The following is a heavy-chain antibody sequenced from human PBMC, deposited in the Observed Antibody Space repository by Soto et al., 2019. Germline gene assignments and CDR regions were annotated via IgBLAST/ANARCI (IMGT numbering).Heavy chain of an antibody. V-gene: IGHV3-48*01. Sequence: EVQLVESGGGLVQPGGSLRLSCAASGFTFSSYSMNWVCQAPGKGLEWVSYISSSSSTIYYADSVKGRFTISRDNAKNSLYLQINSLRAEDTAVYYCARELSRLAAVAAYDAFDIWGQGTMVTVSS. D-gene: IGHD6-19*01. CDR3: ARELSRLAAVAAYDAFDI. CDR2: ISSSSSTI. CDR1: GFTFSSYS. J-gene: IGHJ3*02.